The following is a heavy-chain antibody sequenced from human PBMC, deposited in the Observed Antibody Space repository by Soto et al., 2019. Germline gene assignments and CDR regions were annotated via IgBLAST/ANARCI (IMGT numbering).Heavy chain of an antibody. Sequence: EVQLVESGGGLVQPGGSPRLSCAASGFTFSSYWMHWVRQAPGKGLVWVSRINSDGSRTTYADSVKGRFTISRDNAKNTLYLQMNSLRAEDTAVYYCARVRYCDSTNCLSYFDYWGQGTLVTVSS. V-gene: IGHV3-74*01. J-gene: IGHJ4*02. CDR3: ARVRYCDSTNCLSYFDY. D-gene: IGHD2-2*01. CDR1: GFTFSSYW. CDR2: INSDGSRT.